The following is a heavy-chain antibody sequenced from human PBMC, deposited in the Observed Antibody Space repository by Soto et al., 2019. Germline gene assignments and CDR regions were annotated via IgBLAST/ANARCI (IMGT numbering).Heavy chain of an antibody. Sequence: GGSLRLSCAVSGFTFSSHSMNWVRQAPGKGLEWISSIDTSSHFIYYADSVKGRFTISRDNAENSLYLQMNSLRGEDTAVYYCARDLRFLGGSFDPWGQGTLVTVSS. D-gene: IGHD3-3*01. CDR3: ARDLRFLGGSFDP. J-gene: IGHJ5*02. CDR1: GFTFSSHS. V-gene: IGHV3-21*01. CDR2: IDTSSHFI.